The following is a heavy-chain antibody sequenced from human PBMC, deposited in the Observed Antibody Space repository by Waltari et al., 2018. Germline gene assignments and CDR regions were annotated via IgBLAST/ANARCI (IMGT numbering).Heavy chain of an antibody. CDR3: ARESSSPGYYYYYMDV. CDR2: ISHSGST. J-gene: IGHJ6*03. CDR1: AGSFRGYY. V-gene: IGHV4-34*01. D-gene: IGHD6-13*01. Sequence: QVQLQQWGAGLLKPSETLSLTCAVYAGSFRGYYCSWIRQPPGKGMVWVGEISHSGSTNYNSSLKSRVTIAVDTSKNQFSLKLSSVTAADTAVYYCARESSSPGYYYYYMDVWGKGTTVTVSS.